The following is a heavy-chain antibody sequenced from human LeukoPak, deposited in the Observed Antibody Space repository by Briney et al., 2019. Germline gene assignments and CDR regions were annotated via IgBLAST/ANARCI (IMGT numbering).Heavy chain of an antibody. Sequence: PGGSLRLSCAASGLTYSRYVMLWVRPAPGKGREWVAGISYDGSNKYYADSVKGRFTIARDNSKYTLYLQMNSLRAEDTAVYYCAKVERVVVVAATPDYWGERTLVTVSS. V-gene: IGHV3-30-3*01. D-gene: IGHD2-15*01. CDR1: GLTYSRYV. CDR3: AKVERVVVVAATPDY. CDR2: ISYDGSNK. J-gene: IGHJ4*02.